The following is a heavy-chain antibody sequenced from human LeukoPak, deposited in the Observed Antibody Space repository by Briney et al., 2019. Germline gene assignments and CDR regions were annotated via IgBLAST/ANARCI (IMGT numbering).Heavy chain of an antibody. CDR1: GGSISSGSYY. CDR2: IYYSGST. CDR3: ARSTWRIDSSGYYWGDYYYMDV. Sequence: SQTLSLTCTVSGGSISSGSYYWSWIRQPPGKGLEWIGYIYYSGSTNYNPSLKSRVTISVDTSKNQFSLKLSSVTAADTAVYYCARSTWRIDSSGYYWGDYYYMDVWGKGTTVTVSS. V-gene: IGHV4-61*01. J-gene: IGHJ6*03. D-gene: IGHD3-22*01.